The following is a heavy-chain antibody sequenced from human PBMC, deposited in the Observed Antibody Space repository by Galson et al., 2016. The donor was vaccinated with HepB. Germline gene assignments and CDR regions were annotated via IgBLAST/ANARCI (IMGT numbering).Heavy chain of an antibody. CDR2: IIPIFGTA. J-gene: IGHJ4*02. CDR3: ARACGNGRATCFADY. CDR1: GGTFSFYA. Sequence: SVKVSCKASGGTFSFYAISWVRQAPGQGLEWMGGIIPIFGTANYAQKFQGRVTITADESTSTAYMELRGLRSDDTAVYYCARACGNGRATCFADYWGQGTLVTVSS. D-gene: IGHD2-2*01. V-gene: IGHV1-69*13.